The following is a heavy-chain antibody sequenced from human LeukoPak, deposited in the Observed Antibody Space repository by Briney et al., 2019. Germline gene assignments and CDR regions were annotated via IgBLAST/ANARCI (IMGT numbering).Heavy chain of an antibody. D-gene: IGHD2-2*01. CDR2: INHSGSA. CDR3: ARRPPPGRFIVVVPAATKSGYFDL. CDR1: GGSFSGYY. J-gene: IGHJ2*01. Sequence: PSETLSLTCAVYGGSFSGYYWSWIRQPPGKGLEWIGEINHSGSANDNPSLKSRVTISVDTSKNQFSLKRSSVTAADTAVYYCARRPPPGRFIVVVPAATKSGYFDLWGRGTLVTVSS. V-gene: IGHV4-34*01.